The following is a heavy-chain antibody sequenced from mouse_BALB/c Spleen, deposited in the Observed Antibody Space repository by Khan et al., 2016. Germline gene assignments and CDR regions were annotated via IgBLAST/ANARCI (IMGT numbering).Heavy chain of an antibody. CDR1: GYTFTSYW. CDR3: ARGGDYSLYYAMDY. V-gene: IGHV1-87*01. D-gene: IGHD1-1*01. J-gene: IGHJ4*01. CDR2: IYPGDGDT. Sequence: QVQLQQSGAELARPGASVKLSCQASGYTFTSYWMQWVKQRPGQGLEWIGAIYPGDGDTRYTQKCKGKATLTADKSSSTAYLQLSSLASEDSEVYYWARGGDYSLYYAMDYWGQGTSVTVSS.